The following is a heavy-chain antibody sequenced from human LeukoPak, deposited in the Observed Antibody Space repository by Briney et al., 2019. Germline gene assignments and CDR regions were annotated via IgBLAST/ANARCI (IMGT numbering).Heavy chain of an antibody. Sequence: SQTLSLTCTVSGGSISSGSYYWSWIRQPAGKGLEWIGRIYTSGSTNYNPSLKSRVTISVDTSKNQFSLKLSSVTAADTAVYYCARVQGRIAARPKHWFDPWGQGTLVTVSS. CDR1: GGSISSGSYY. D-gene: IGHD6-6*01. V-gene: IGHV4-61*02. CDR2: IYTSGST. J-gene: IGHJ5*02. CDR3: ARVQGRIAARPKHWFDP.